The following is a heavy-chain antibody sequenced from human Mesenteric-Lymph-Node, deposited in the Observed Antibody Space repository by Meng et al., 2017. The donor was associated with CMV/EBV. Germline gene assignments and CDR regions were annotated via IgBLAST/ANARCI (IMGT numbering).Heavy chain of an antibody. CDR1: GFTFSSYA. D-gene: IGHD3-16*02. V-gene: IGHV3-30-3*01. Sequence: GESLMISCTASGFTFSSYAMHWVRQAPGKGLERVAIISYDENIKYFADSMKGRFTISRDNSKNTLYLQMTSLKAEDTAVYYCVRDYQGRSGYWGQGTLVTVSS. CDR3: VRDYQGRSGY. CDR2: ISYDENIK. J-gene: IGHJ4*02.